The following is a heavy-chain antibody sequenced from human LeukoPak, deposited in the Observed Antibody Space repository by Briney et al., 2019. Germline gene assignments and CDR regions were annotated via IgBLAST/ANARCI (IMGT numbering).Heavy chain of an antibody. CDR1: GFTFDDYG. CDR3: ARETDSSGYRPPFDY. Sequence: PGGSLRLSCAASGFTFDDYGMSWVRQAPGKGLEWVSGINWNGGSTGYADSVKGRFTISRDNAKNSLYLQMNSLRAEDTALYYCARETDSSGYRPPFDYWGQGTPVTVSS. J-gene: IGHJ4*02. V-gene: IGHV3-20*04. D-gene: IGHD3-22*01. CDR2: INWNGGST.